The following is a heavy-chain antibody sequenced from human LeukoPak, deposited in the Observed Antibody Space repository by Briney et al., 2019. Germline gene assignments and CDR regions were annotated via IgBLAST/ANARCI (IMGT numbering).Heavy chain of an antibody. V-gene: IGHV3-23*01. Sequence: PGGSLRLSCAASGFMFNNYWMTWVRQAPGKGLEWVSAISGSGGSTYYADSVKGRFTISRDNSKNTLYLQMNSLRAEDTAVYYCARGGLEFKLWGAFDIWGQGTMVTVSS. CDR3: ARGGLEFKLWGAFDI. CDR2: ISGSGGST. D-gene: IGHD3-3*01. CDR1: GFMFNNYW. J-gene: IGHJ3*02.